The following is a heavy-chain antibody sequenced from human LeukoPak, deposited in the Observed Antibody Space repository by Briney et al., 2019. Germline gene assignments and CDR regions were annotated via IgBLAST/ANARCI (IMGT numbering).Heavy chain of an antibody. J-gene: IGHJ4*02. Sequence: SETLSLTCTVSGGSISSYYWSWIRQPPGKGLEWIGYIYYSGSTNYNPSLKSRVTISVDTSKNQFSLKLSSVTAADTAVYYCARASTSGSYYVDYWGQGTLVTVSS. CDR3: ARASTSGSYYVDY. CDR2: IYYSGST. D-gene: IGHD1-26*01. V-gene: IGHV4-59*01. CDR1: GGSISSYY.